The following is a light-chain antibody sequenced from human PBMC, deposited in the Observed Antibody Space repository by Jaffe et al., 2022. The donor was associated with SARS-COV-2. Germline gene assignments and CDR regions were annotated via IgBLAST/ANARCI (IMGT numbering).Light chain of an antibody. CDR2: DVT. Sequence: QSALTQPASVSASPGQSITISCTGTGSDVNDYKYVSWYQHLPGKAPKLLIYDVTYRPSGVSSRFSGSKSGNTASLTISGLQPEDEGEYYCTSFTSTISYVFGSGTRVTVL. V-gene: IGLV2-14*03. CDR3: TSFTSTISYV. CDR1: GSDVNDYKY. J-gene: IGLJ1*01.